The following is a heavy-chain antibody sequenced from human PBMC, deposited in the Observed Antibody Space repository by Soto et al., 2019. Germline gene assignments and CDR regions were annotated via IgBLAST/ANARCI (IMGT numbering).Heavy chain of an antibody. J-gene: IGHJ4*02. CDR3: AAYDSEGYFDY. V-gene: IGHV4-59*01. CDR1: GGSITNFH. D-gene: IGHD3-9*01. Sequence: TLSLTCTFSGGSITNFHLSCIRQPPGKGLEWIGYIYFSGSTNYNPSLRSRVTMSIDTSKNEFSLKLISVTAADTAAYYCAAYDSEGYFDYWGQGALVTVSS. CDR2: IYFSGST.